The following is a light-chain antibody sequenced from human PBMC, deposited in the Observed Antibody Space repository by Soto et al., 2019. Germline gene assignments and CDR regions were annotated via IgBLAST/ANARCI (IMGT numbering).Light chain of an antibody. CDR3: QQHINWPPEVT. CDR2: DAS. Sequence: EIVLTQSPATPSLSPGERATLSCRASQSVSSYLAWYQQKPGQAPRLLIYDASNRDTGIPARFSGSGSGTDFTLSVSSLEPEDFAVYYCQQHINWPPEVTFGGGTKVEIK. CDR1: QSVSSY. V-gene: IGKV3-11*01. J-gene: IGKJ4*01.